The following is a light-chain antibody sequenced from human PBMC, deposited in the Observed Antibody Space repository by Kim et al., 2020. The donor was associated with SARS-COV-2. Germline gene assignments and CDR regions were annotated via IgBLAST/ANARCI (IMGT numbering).Light chain of an antibody. CDR3: NSRDSSGNHYV. V-gene: IGLV3-19*01. CDR1: SLRSYY. Sequence: ALGQTVRITYQEDSLRSYYASWYQQKPGQAPVLVIYGKNNRPSGIPDRFSGSSSGNTASLTITGAQAEDEADYYCNSRDSSGNHYVFGTGTKVTVL. CDR2: GKN. J-gene: IGLJ1*01.